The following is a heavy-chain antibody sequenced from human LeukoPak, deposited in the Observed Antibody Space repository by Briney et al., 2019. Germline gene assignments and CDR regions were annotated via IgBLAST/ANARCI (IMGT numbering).Heavy chain of an antibody. J-gene: IGHJ5*02. Sequence: ASVKVSCKASGYTFTSYGISWVRQAPGQGLEWMGWINPNSGGTNYAQKFQGRVTMTRDTSISTAYMELSRLRSDDTAVYYCARGPPPIWSGYHGWFDPWGQGTLVTVSS. V-gene: IGHV1-2*02. D-gene: IGHD3-3*01. CDR2: INPNSGGT. CDR3: ARGPPPIWSGYHGWFDP. CDR1: GYTFTSYG.